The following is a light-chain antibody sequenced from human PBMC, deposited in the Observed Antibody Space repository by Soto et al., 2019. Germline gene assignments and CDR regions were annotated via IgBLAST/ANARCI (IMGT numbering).Light chain of an antibody. CDR3: GSWDSRLSAYV. Sequence: QSVMTQPPSVSAAPGQRVTISCSGSSSNIGGNSVSWYQQLPGTAPKLLIYDDDKRPSGIPDRFSGSKSGPSATLGITGFQTGDEADYYCGSWDSRLSAYVFGTGTKLTVL. V-gene: IGLV1-51*01. CDR2: DDD. CDR1: SSNIGGNS. J-gene: IGLJ1*01.